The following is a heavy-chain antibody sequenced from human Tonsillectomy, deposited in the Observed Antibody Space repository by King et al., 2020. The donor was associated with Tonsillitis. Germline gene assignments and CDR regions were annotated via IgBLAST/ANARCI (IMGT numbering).Heavy chain of an antibody. J-gene: IGHJ6*03. Sequence: DVQLVESGGGLVKPGGSLRLSCAASGFTFSNAWMNWVRQAPGKGLEWVGRIKSKTDGGTTDYAAPVKGRFTISRDDSKNTLYLQMNSLKTEDTAVYYCTTYYDFWSGYHNPNYYMDVWGKGTTVTVSS. CDR2: IKSKTDGGTT. D-gene: IGHD3-3*01. CDR1: GFTFSNAW. CDR3: TTYYDFWSGYHNPNYYMDV. V-gene: IGHV3-15*07.